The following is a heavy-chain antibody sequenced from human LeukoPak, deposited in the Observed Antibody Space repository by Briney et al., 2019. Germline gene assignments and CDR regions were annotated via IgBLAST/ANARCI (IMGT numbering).Heavy chain of an antibody. CDR3: AKVRLLWFGELLSRGLDTFGI. D-gene: IGHD3-10*01. V-gene: IGHV3-23*01. Sequence: GGSLRLSCAASGFTFSSHAMTWVRQAPGKGLEWFSGISGSGGSTYYADSVRGRFTISRDNSKNTLYLQVNSLRAEDTAVYYCAKVRLLWFGELLSRGLDTFGIWGQGTMVTVSS. CDR2: ISGSGGST. CDR1: GFTFSSHA. J-gene: IGHJ3*02.